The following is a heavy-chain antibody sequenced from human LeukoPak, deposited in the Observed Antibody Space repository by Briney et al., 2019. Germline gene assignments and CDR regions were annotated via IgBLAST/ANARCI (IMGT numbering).Heavy chain of an antibody. J-gene: IGHJ4*02. CDR3: AKEGRSLQTY. D-gene: IGHD5-24*01. Sequence: GGSLRLPCVASGFSLSGYWMYWVRQAPGKGLMYISRNNGDGSTTNYADVVKGRFTISRDSAKNSLYLQMNSLRVEDTAVYYCAKEGRSLQTYWGQGTLVTVSS. CDR1: GFSLSGYW. V-gene: IGHV3-74*01. CDR2: NNGDGSTT.